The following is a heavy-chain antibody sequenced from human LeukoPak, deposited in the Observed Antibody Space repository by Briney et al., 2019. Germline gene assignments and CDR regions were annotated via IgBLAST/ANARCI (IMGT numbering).Heavy chain of an antibody. D-gene: IGHD1-20*01. Sequence: SETLSLTCAVYRGSFSGFYWSWIRQPPGKGLEWIGEIDHSGATNYSPALMSRVTISLDMSKSHFSLKLNSVTAADTAVYYCARHTRYTWKNYWGQGTLVTVSS. CDR2: IDHSGAT. V-gene: IGHV4-34*01. J-gene: IGHJ4*02. CDR3: ARHTRYTWKNY. CDR1: RGSFSGFY.